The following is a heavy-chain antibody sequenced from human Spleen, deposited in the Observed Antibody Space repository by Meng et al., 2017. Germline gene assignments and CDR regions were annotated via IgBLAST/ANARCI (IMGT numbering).Heavy chain of an antibody. CDR3: ARYAYGSGSYYKSHTNFFDP. CDR2: IYQSGST. J-gene: IGHJ5*02. V-gene: IGHV4-38-2*01. D-gene: IGHD3-10*01. Sequence: GSLRLSCAVSGYSITGSYNWGWIRQSPGKGLEWIGSIYQSGSTYYNPSLKSRVTISLDTSKNHFSLRLTSVTAADTAVYYCARYAYGSGSYYKSHTNFFDPWGQGTLVTVSS. CDR1: GYSITGSYN.